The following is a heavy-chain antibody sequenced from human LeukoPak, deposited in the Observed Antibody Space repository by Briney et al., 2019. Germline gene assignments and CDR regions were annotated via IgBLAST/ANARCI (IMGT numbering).Heavy chain of an antibody. CDR2: IIPILGIA. V-gene: IGHV1-69*02. CDR3: ARGEGPHSSITTY. J-gene: IGHJ4*02. D-gene: IGHD6-13*01. Sequence: GASVKVSCKASGGTFSSYTISWVRQAPGQGLEWMGRIIPILGIANYAQKFQGRVTITADKSTSTAYMELSSLRSEDTAVYYCARGEGPHSSITTYWGQGTLVTVSS. CDR1: GGTFSSYT.